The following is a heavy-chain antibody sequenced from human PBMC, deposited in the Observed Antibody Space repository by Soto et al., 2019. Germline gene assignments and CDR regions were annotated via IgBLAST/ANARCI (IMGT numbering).Heavy chain of an antibody. V-gene: IGHV3-48*01. CDR2: ISSSGSST. D-gene: IGHD6-19*01. Sequence: GGSLRLSCAASGFTFSSYAMSWVRQAPGKGLEWVSYISSSGSSTYYADSVKGRFTISRDNAKNSLYLQMNSLRAEDTAVYYCAREPEGAVDAFDIWGQGTMVTVSS. CDR1: GFTFSSYA. J-gene: IGHJ3*02. CDR3: AREPEGAVDAFDI.